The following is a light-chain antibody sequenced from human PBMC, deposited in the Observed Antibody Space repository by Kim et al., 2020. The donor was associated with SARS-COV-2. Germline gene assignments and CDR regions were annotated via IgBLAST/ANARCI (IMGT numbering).Light chain of an antibody. CDR2: GNS. CDR3: QSYDSSLSGYV. CDR1: SSTIGACYD. V-gene: IGLV1-40*01. J-gene: IGLJ1*01. Sequence: QRVTSSCPGSSSTIGACYDVHWYQQLPGTAPKLLIYGNSNRPSGVPDRFSGSKSGTSASLAITGLQAEDEADYYCQSYDSSLSGYVFGTGTKVTVL.